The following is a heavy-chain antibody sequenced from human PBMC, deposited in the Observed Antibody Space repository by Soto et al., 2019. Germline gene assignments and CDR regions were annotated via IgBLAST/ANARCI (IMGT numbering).Heavy chain of an antibody. CDR3: ARAPMGAHDTQYWFDP. D-gene: IGHD1-26*01. CDR2: INPKSGAS. CDR1: GYIFSDYY. V-gene: IGHV1-2*02. J-gene: IGHJ5*02. Sequence: ASVKVSCKAAGYIFSDYYIHWVRQAPGQGLEWMGWINPKSGASDYAQKFQGRVTITADESTSTAYMELSSLRSEDTAVYYCARAPMGAHDTQYWFDPWGQGTLVTVSS.